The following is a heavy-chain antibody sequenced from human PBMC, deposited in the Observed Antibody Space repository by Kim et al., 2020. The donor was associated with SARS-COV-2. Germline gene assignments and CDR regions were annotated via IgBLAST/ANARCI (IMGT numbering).Heavy chain of an antibody. CDR3: ARGRGVRGVISY. V-gene: IGHV4-34*01. Sequence: NNNPSRKSRVTISVDTSKNQFSLKLSSVTAADTAVYYCARGRGVRGVISYWGQGTLVTVSS. D-gene: IGHD3-10*01. J-gene: IGHJ4*02.